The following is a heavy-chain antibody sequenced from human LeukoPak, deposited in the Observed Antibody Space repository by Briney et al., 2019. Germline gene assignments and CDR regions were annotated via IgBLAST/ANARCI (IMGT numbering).Heavy chain of an antibody. D-gene: IGHD3-22*01. CDR2: INPNSGDT. CDR3: ARYRPDDDSDA. J-gene: IGHJ4*02. CDR1: GYTFTGYY. V-gene: IGHV1-2*02. Sequence: ASVKVSCKASGYTFTGYYMHWVRQAPGQGLEWMGWINPNSGDTNYAQKFQGRVTMTRDTTINTAYMELSRLKSDDTAVYYCARYRPDDDSDAWGQGTLVTVSS.